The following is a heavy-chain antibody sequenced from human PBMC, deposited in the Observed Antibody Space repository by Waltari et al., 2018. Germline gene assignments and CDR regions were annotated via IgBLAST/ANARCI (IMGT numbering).Heavy chain of an antibody. J-gene: IGHJ3*02. CDR1: GYTLTDLS. D-gene: IGHD5-18*01. CDR3: ATVRIQLWLIRAFDI. CDR2: FEPEDVET. Sequence: QVQLVQSGAEVKKPGASVTVSCKVSGYTLTDLSLPRVRQAHGKGLEWMGGFEPEDVETIYAQKFQGRVTMTEDTSTDTAYMRLSSLRSEDTAVYYCATVRIQLWLIRAFDIWGQGTMVTVSS. V-gene: IGHV1-24*01.